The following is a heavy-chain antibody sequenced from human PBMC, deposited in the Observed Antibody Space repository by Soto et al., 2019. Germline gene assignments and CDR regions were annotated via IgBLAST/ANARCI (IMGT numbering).Heavy chain of an antibody. CDR1: GGSISSYY. CDR2: IYTSGST. Sequence: PSETLSLTCTVSGGSISSYYWSWVRQPAGKGLEWIGRIYTSGSTNYNPSLKSRVTMSVDTSKNQFSLKLSSVTAADTAVYYCAREVFDITGTSLLDYWGQGTLVTVSS. V-gene: IGHV4-4*07. CDR3: AREVFDITGTSLLDY. J-gene: IGHJ4*02. D-gene: IGHD1-7*01.